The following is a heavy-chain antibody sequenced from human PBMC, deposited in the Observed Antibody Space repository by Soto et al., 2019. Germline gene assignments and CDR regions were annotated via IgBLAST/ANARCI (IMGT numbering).Heavy chain of an antibody. CDR1: GFTFSSFG. Sequence: QVQLVESGGGVVQPGRSLRLSCAASGFTFSSFGMHWVRQAPGKGLEWVAVIWYDGGNKYYADSVKGRFTISRDNSKNTPYLQMNSLRAEDTAVYYCSRGSGYGMDVWGQGTTVTVSS. CDR2: IWYDGGNK. J-gene: IGHJ6*02. V-gene: IGHV3-33*01. D-gene: IGHD3-10*01. CDR3: SRGSGYGMDV.